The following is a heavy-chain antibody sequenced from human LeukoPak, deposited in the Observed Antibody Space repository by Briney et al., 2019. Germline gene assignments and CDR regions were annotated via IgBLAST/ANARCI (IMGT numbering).Heavy chain of an antibody. V-gene: IGHV3-49*04. CDR1: GFTSGDYA. Sequence: GGSLRLSCTASGFTSGDYAMSWVRQAPGKGLEWVGFIRSKAYGGTTEYAASVTGRFTISRDDSKSIAYLQMNSLKTEDTAVYYCTREITMTYDYWGQGTLVTVSS. D-gene: IGHD3-22*01. CDR3: TREITMTYDY. CDR2: IRSKAYGGTT. J-gene: IGHJ4*02.